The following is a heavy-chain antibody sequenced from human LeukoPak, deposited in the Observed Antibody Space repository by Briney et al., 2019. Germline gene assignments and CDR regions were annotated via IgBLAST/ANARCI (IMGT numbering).Heavy chain of an antibody. V-gene: IGHV4-61*02. J-gene: IGHJ4*02. Sequence: SQTLSLTCTVSGGSISSGSYYWSWIRQPAGKGLEWIGRIYTSGSTNYNPSLKSRVTISVDTSKNQLSLRLSAVSPADTAGYYCARVGRDRGYYFDYWGQGTLVTVSS. CDR1: GGSISSGSYY. CDR3: ARVGRDRGYYFDY. CDR2: IYTSGST. D-gene: IGHD1-26*01.